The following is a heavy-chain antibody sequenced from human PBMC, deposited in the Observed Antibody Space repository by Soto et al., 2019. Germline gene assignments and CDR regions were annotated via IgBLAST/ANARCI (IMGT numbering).Heavy chain of an antibody. CDR1: GNSVTSYA. V-gene: IGHV1-3*04. CDR3: ARGAYEFWSGYQPFDS. CDR2: INTGTGDT. D-gene: IGHD3-3*01. Sequence: QVHLVQSGAEVKKPGASVKVSCKASGNSVTSYAVHWVRHAPGERLEWMGWINTGTGDTKTAQKFQGRVTITRDTTASTAYMELSRLTSEDTALYYCARGAYEFWSGYQPFDSWGQGSLVTVSS. J-gene: IGHJ4*02.